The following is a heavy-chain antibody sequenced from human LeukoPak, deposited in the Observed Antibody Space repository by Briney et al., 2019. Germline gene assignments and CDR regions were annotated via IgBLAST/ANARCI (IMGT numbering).Heavy chain of an antibody. J-gene: IGHJ5*02. CDR3: ARHSDIWPVSWFDP. CDR1: DDSIHYYY. V-gene: IGHV4-4*09. CDR2: IYTSGTT. Sequence: PSETLSLTCTVSDDSIHYYYWTWIRQPPGKGLEWIGYIYTSGTTNYNPSLKSRVTMSLDTSKNQFSLRLSSVTAADTAVYYCARHSDIWPVSWFDPRGRGILVTVSS. D-gene: IGHD2-21*01.